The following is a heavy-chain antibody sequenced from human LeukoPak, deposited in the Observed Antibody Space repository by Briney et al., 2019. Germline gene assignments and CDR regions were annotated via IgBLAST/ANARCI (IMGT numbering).Heavy chain of an antibody. CDR1: GFTFDDYA. D-gene: IGHD5-18*01. V-gene: IGHV3-9*01. CDR2: ISWNSGSI. J-gene: IGHJ4*02. CDR3: AKDFYSYDMYYFDY. Sequence: GGSLRLSCAASGFTFDDYAMHWVRHAPGKGLEWVSGISWNSGSIGYADSVKGRFTISRDNAKNSLYLQMNSLRAEDTALYYCAKDFYSYDMYYFDYWGQGTLVTVSS.